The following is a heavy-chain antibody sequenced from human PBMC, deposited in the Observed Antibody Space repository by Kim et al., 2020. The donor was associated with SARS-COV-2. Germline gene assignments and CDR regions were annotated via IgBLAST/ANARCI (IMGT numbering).Heavy chain of an antibody. V-gene: IGHV3-30-3*01. D-gene: IGHD6-19*01. CDR3: ARDGGAVAGFDY. CDR1: GFTFSSYA. J-gene: IGHJ4*02. Sequence: GGSLRLSCAASGFTFSSYAMHWVRQAPGKGLEWVAVISYDGSNKYYADSVKGRFTISRDNSKNTLYLQMNSLRAEDTAVYYCARDGGAVAGFDYWCQGTL. CDR2: ISYDGSNK.